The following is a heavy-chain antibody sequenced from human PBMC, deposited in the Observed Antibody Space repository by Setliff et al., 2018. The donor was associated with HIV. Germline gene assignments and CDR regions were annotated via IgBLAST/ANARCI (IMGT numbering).Heavy chain of an antibody. Sequence: GGSLRLACAASGFTFSNAWMSWVRQAPGKGREWVGRIKSKTDGGTTDYAAPVKCRFTISGDDSKNPLYLQMNSLKIEDTAVYYCTTCPTPPLYYYDSSGYYELDYWGQGTLVTVSS. D-gene: IGHD3-22*01. CDR1: GFTFSNAW. CDR3: TTCPTPPLYYYDSSGYYELDY. V-gene: IGHV3-15*01. J-gene: IGHJ4*02. CDR2: IKSKTDGGTT.